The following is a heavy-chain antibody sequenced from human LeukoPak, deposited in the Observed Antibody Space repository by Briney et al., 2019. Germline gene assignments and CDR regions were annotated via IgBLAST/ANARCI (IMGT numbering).Heavy chain of an antibody. V-gene: IGHV3-7*01. D-gene: IGHD3-16*01. Sequence: GGSLRLSCAASGFSFNSDWMDWVRQAPGKGLEWVANIKHDESEKDYLDSVKGRFTISRDNAQNSLYLQMNGLRVEDTAVYYCTRRLDDWGQGTLVTVSS. CDR3: TRRLDD. CDR2: IKHDESEK. J-gene: IGHJ4*02. CDR1: GFSFNSDW.